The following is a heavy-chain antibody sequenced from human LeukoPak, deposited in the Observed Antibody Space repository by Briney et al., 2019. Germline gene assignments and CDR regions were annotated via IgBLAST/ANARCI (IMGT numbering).Heavy chain of an antibody. D-gene: IGHD6-19*01. CDR3: TTKAPIAVAGTDY. J-gene: IGHJ4*02. V-gene: IGHV3-15*01. CDR1: GFTFSNAW. Sequence: GGSLRLSCAASGFTFSNAWMSWVRQAPGKGLEWVGRIKSKTDGGTTDYAAPVKGRFTISRDDSKNTLYLQMNSLKTEDTAVYYCTTKAPIAVAGTDYWGQGTLATVSS. CDR2: IKSKTDGGTT.